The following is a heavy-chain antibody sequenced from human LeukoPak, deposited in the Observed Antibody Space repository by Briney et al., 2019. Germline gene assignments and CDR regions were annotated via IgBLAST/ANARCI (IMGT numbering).Heavy chain of an antibody. Sequence: SETLSLTCTVSGYSISSGYYWGWIRQPPGKGLEWIGSIYHSGSTYYNPSLKSRVTISVDTSKNHFSLRLSSVTAADTAVYYCARHAWGFVPAARGRPDDAFDIWGQGTMVTVSS. CDR3: ARHAWGFVPAARGRPDDAFDI. D-gene: IGHD2-2*01. CDR1: GYSISSGYY. J-gene: IGHJ3*02. CDR2: IYHSGST. V-gene: IGHV4-38-2*02.